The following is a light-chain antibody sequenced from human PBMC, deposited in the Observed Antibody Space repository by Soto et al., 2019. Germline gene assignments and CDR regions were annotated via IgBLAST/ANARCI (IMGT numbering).Light chain of an antibody. J-gene: IGLJ3*02. CDR2: LNSDGSH. V-gene: IGLV4-69*01. CDR1: SGHNNYA. Sequence: QLVLTQSPSASASLGASVKLTCTLSSGHNNYAIAWHQQQPEKGPRYLMKLNSDGSHSKGDGIPDRFSGSSSGTERYLTISSLQSEDEADYYCQTWGTGIQVFGGGIKLTVL. CDR3: QTWGTGIQV.